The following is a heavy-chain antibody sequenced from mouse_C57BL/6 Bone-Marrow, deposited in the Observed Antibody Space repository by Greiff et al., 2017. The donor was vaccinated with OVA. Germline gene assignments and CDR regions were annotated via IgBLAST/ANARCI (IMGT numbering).Heavy chain of an antibody. CDR3: AREDYGRDYFDY. J-gene: IGHJ2*01. V-gene: IGHV5-16*01. D-gene: IGHD1-1*01. CDR1: GFTFSDYY. Sequence: EVQRVESEGGLVQPGSSMKLSCTASGFTFSDYYMAWVRQVPEKGLEWVANINYDGSSTYYLDSLKSRFIISRDNAKNILYLQMSSLKSEDTATYYCAREDYGRDYFDYWGQGTTLTVSS. CDR2: INYDGSST.